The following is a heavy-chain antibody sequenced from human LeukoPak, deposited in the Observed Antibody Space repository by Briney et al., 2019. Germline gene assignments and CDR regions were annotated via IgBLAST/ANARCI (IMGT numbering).Heavy chain of an antibody. V-gene: IGHV3-30*19. J-gene: IGHJ4*02. D-gene: IGHD2-2*01. CDR3: ARAKWEDCSSTSCPLDY. Sequence: GGSLRLSCAASGFTFSGYGMHWVRQAPGKGLEWVAVISYDGSNKYYADSVKGRFTISRDNSKNTLYLQMNSLRAEDTAVYYCARAKWEDCSSTSCPLDYWGQGTLVTVSS. CDR1: GFTFSGYG. CDR2: ISYDGSNK.